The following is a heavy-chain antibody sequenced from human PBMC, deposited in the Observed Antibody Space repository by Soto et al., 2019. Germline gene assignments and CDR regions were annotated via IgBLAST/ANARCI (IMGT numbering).Heavy chain of an antibody. J-gene: IGHJ4*02. Sequence: ASVKVSCKTSGYIFTNYGISWVRQAPGQGLEWMGWINVNGGNTNYAQNLQGRVILTTDTSTSTAYMELWSLTSVDTAVYYCARDWNYIFDYWGQGSLVTVSS. CDR3: ARDWNYIFDY. CDR1: GYIFTNYG. V-gene: IGHV1-18*01. CDR2: INVNGGNT. D-gene: IGHD1-7*01.